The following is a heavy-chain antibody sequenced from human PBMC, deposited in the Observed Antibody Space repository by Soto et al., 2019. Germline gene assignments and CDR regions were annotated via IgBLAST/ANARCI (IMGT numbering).Heavy chain of an antibody. V-gene: IGHV3-48*03. Sequence: EVQLVESGGGLVQPGGSLRLSCAASGFTFSSYEMNWVRQAPGKGLEWVSYISSSGSTIYYADSVKRRFTISRDNAKNSLDMQMTSLRAEDTAVYYCARAADHYDFWIGVVIRSGWYFDLWGRGTLVAVSS. CDR1: GFTFSSYE. D-gene: IGHD3-3*01. CDR2: ISSSGSTI. J-gene: IGHJ2*01. CDR3: ARAADHYDFWIGVVIRSGWYFDL.